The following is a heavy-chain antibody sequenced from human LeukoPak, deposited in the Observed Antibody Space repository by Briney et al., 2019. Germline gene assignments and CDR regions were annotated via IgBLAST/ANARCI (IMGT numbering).Heavy chain of an antibody. V-gene: IGHV3-21*01. CDR3: ARDPYNGTYGDFYYYYMDV. Sequence: GGSLRLSCAASGFTFNTYNMNWVRQAPGKGLEWVSSITSSSTYTFYADSVKGRFTISRDNAKNSLYLQMNSLRDEDTAIYYCARDPYNGTYGDFYYYYMDVWGKGTTVTISS. CDR2: ITSSSTYT. J-gene: IGHJ6*03. D-gene: IGHD1-26*01. CDR1: GFTFNTYN.